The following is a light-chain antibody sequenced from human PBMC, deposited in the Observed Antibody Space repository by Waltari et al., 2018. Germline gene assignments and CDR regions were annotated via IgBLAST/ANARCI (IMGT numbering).Light chain of an antibody. J-gene: IGLJ2*01. CDR3: SSYTSSSTRV. CDR1: ISDVGIYNY. Sequence: QSALTQPASVSGSPGQSIIISCTGTISDVGIYNYVSWYQQHPGKAPKLMIYDVSSRPSGVSTRFSGSKAGNTASLTISGLQAEDEADYYCSSYTSSSTRVFGGGTRLTVL. V-gene: IGLV2-14*03. CDR2: DVS.